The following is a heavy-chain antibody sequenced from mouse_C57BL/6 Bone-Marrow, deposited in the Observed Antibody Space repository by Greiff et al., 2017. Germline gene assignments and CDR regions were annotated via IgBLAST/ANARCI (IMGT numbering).Heavy chain of an antibody. Sequence: EVQRVESGGGLVQPGGSLSLSCAASGFTFTDYYMSWVRQPPGKALEWLGFIRNKANGYTTEYSASVKGRFTISRDNSQSILYLQMNALRAEDSATYYCARSHYGSSPAWFAYWGQGTLVTVSA. D-gene: IGHD1-1*01. CDR3: ARSHYGSSPAWFAY. CDR1: GFTFTDYY. V-gene: IGHV7-3*01. CDR2: IRNKANGYTT. J-gene: IGHJ3*01.